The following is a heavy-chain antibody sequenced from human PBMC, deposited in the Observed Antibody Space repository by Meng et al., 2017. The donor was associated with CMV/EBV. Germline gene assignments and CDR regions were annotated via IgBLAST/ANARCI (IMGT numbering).Heavy chain of an antibody. CDR3: ARTPYCSGGSCYAGDYYYGMDV. CDR1: GYTFTGYY. V-gene: IGHV1-2*02. CDR2: INPNSGGT. J-gene: IGHJ6*02. Sequence: ASVKVSCKASGYTFTGYYMHWVRQAPGQGLEWMGWINPNSGGTNYAQKFQGRVTMTRDTSISTAYMELSRLRSDDTAVYYCARTPYCSGGSCYAGDYYYGMDVWGQGTTVTVSS. D-gene: IGHD2-15*01.